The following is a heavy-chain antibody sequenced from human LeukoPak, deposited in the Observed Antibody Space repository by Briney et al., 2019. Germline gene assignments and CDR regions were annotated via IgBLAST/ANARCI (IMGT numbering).Heavy chain of an antibody. CDR3: ARGHRGYCSGGSCPNYDY. CDR1: GGSFSGYY. V-gene: IGHV4-34*01. D-gene: IGHD2-15*01. Sequence: SETLSLTCAVYGGSFSGYYWSWIRQPPGKGLGWIGEVNHSGSTNYNPSLKSRVTISVDTSKNQFSLKLSSVTAADTAVYYCARGHRGYCSGGSCPNYDYWGQGTLVTVSS. J-gene: IGHJ4*02. CDR2: VNHSGST.